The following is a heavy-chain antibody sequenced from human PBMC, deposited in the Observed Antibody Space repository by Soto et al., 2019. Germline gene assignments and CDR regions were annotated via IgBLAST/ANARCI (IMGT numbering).Heavy chain of an antibody. V-gene: IGHV4-59*01. CDR1: GGSISFYN. CDR3: AKGDSTTHGDSFDI. D-gene: IGHD6-13*01. J-gene: IGHJ3*02. Sequence: QVQLQESGPGLVKPSETLSLTCSVSGGSISFYNWNWIRQSPGKGLEWIGYIYHSGRTNYNPSLKSRVTISVDTSKNRFSLQLSSVTAADTAVYYCAKGDSTTHGDSFDIWGQGTMVTVSP. CDR2: IYHSGRT.